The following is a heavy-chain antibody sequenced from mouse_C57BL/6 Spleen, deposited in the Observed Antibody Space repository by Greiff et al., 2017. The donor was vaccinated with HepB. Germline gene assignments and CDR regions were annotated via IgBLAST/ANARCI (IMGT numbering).Heavy chain of an antibody. V-gene: IGHV1-82*01. J-gene: IGHJ2*01. D-gene: IGHD1-1*01. Sequence: VKLVESGPELVKPGASVKISCKASGYAFSSSWMNWVKQRPGKGLEWIGRIYPGDGDTNYNGKFKGKATLTADKSSSTAYMQLSSLTSEDSAVYFCATYYYGSRDYFDYWGQGTTLTVSS. CDR1: GYAFSSSW. CDR3: ATYYYGSRDYFDY. CDR2: IYPGDGDT.